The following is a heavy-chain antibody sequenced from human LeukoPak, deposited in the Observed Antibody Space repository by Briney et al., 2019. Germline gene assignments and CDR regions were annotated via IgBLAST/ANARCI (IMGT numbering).Heavy chain of an antibody. Sequence: GGSLRLSCAASGFTFSSYAMSWVRQAPGKGLEWVSSIGGLGGSTFYAVSVKGRFTISRDNSKNTLYLQMNSLRAEDTAVYYCARVDHYVHLNWFDPWGQGTLVTVSS. CDR2: IGGLGGST. D-gene: IGHD2/OR15-2a*01. CDR1: GFTFSSYA. CDR3: ARVDHYVHLNWFDP. J-gene: IGHJ5*02. V-gene: IGHV3-23*01.